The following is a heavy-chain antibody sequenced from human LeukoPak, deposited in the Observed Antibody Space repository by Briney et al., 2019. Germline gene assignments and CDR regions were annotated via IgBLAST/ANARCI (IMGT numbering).Heavy chain of an antibody. D-gene: IGHD6-13*01. CDR2: IKQDGSGK. V-gene: IGHV3-7*04. Sequence: PGGSLRLSCAASGFTFSSYWMSWVRQAPGKGLERVANIKQDGSGKYYVDSVKGRFTISRDNAKNSLYLQMNSLRAEDTAVYYCARGTIAAAGYYYFDYWGQGTQVTVSS. J-gene: IGHJ4*02. CDR1: GFTFSSYW. CDR3: ARGTIAAAGYYYFDY.